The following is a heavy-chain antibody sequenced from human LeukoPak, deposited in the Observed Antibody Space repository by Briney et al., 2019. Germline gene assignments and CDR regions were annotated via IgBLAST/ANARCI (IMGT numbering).Heavy chain of an antibody. CDR1: GFTFSSYA. CDR2: ISSRGSTM. Sequence: PGGSLRLSCAASGFTFSSYAMSWVRQAPGKGLEWVSYISSRGSTMYYADSVKGRFTISRDNAKNSLYLQMNSLRAEDTAVYYCARSPQSGSGWYDYFDYWGQGTLVTVSS. CDR3: ARSPQSGSGWYDYFDY. J-gene: IGHJ4*02. D-gene: IGHD6-19*01. V-gene: IGHV3-48*04.